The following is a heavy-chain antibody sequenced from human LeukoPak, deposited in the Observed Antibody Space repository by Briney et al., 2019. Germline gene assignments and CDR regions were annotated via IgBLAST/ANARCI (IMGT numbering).Heavy chain of an antibody. J-gene: IGHJ5*02. CDR3: ARVKGRLSWFDP. CDR2: IYHSGTT. CDR1: GYSISSGYY. Sequence: SETLSLTCTVPGYSISSGYYWGWIRQPPGKGLEWIGSIYHSGTTYYNPSLKSRVTISVDTSKNQFSLKLSSVTAADTAVYYCARVKGRLSWFDPWGQGTLFTVSS. V-gene: IGHV4-38-2*02.